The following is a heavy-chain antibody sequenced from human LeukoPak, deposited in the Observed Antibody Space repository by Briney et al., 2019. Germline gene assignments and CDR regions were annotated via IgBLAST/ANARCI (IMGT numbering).Heavy chain of an antibody. CDR2: ISSSSSTI. V-gene: IGHV3-48*01. Sequence: GGSLRLSCAASGFTFSSYSMNWVRQAPGKGLEWVSYISSSSSTIYYADSVKGRFTISRDNAKNSLYLQMNSLRAEDTAVYYCAGDFGERRVPNAFDIWGQGTMVTVSS. CDR3: AGDFGERRVPNAFDI. J-gene: IGHJ3*02. CDR1: GFTFSSYS. D-gene: IGHD3-10*01.